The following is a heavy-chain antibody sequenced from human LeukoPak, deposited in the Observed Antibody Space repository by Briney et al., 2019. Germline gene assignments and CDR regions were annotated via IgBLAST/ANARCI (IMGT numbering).Heavy chain of an antibody. CDR3: ASHYYGSGSYYFDY. Sequence: GESLKISCKGSGFTVTDHWIAWVRQMLGKGLEWVGIIHPAVSDTPKSPSFQGQVVISVDRSISTAYLQWNSLKASETAMYYCASHYYGSGSYYFDYWGQGTLVTVSS. CDR2: IHPAVSDT. CDR1: GFTVTDHW. J-gene: IGHJ4*02. V-gene: IGHV5-51*01. D-gene: IGHD3-10*01.